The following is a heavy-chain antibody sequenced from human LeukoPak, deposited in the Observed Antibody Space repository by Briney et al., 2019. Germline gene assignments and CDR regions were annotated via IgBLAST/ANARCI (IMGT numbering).Heavy chain of an antibody. CDR3: ATDQYRPPDY. D-gene: IGHD2-2*01. CDR1: GFTFSSYG. V-gene: IGHV3-33*01. Sequence: PGRSLRLSCAASGFTFSSYGMHWVRQAPGKGLEWVAVIWYDGSNKYYADSVRGRFTISKDNSKNTLYLQMNSLRAEDTAVYYCATDQYRPPDYWGQGTLVTVSS. CDR2: IWYDGSNK. J-gene: IGHJ4*02.